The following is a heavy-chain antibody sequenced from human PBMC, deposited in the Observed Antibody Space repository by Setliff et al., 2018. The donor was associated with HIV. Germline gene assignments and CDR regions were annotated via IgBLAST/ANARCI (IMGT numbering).Heavy chain of an antibody. Sequence: GGSLRLSCAASLFTFSDYYMSWIRQAPGKGLEWVSYISSSGITIYYADSVKGRFTVSRDNAKNSLYLQMNSLRADDTAVYYCAREATRYYFDYWGQGTLVTVSS. CDR1: LFTFSDYY. V-gene: IGHV3-11*01. D-gene: IGHD2-15*01. J-gene: IGHJ4*02. CDR2: ISSSGITI. CDR3: AREATRYYFDY.